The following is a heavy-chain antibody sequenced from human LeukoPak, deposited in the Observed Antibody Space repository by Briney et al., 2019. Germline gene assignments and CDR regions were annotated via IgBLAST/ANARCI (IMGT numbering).Heavy chain of an antibody. V-gene: IGHV3-23*01. J-gene: IGHJ5*02. D-gene: IGHD6-6*01. CDR1: GFTVSSNY. CDR3: AKQSEYSSSSWFDP. CDR2: ISGSGGST. Sequence: PGGSLRLSCAASGFTVSSNYMSWVRQAPGKGLEWVSAISGSGGSTYYADSVKGRFTISRNNSKNTLYLQMNSLRAEDTAVYYCAKQSEYSSSSWFDPWGQGTLVTVSS.